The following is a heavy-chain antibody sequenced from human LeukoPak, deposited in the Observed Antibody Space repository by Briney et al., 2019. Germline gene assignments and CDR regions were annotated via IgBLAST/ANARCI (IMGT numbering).Heavy chain of an antibody. CDR1: GYTFTSYD. CDR3: ARDSTTYYDFWSGSYYYYGMDV. Sequence: ASVKVSCKASGYTFTSYDINWVRQATGQGLEWMGWMNPNSGNTGYAQKFQGRVTMTRNASISTAYMELSSLRSEDTAVYYCARDSTTYYDFWSGSYYYYGMDVWGQGTTVTVSS. CDR2: MNPNSGNT. D-gene: IGHD3-3*01. J-gene: IGHJ6*02. V-gene: IGHV1-8*01.